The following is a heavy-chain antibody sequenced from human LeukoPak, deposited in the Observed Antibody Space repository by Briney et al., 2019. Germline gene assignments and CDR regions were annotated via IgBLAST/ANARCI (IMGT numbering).Heavy chain of an antibody. CDR3: AKDAIGQYRTYYFDH. V-gene: IGHV3-7*03. Sequence: GGSLRLSCVASGFTFSAYWMTWVRQAPGKGLDWVANIRLDGSENYYVDSVRGRFTISRDNAKNSLYLQMNSLRAEDTAVYYCAKDAIGQYRTYYFDHWGQGTLVPVSS. J-gene: IGHJ4*02. D-gene: IGHD1-1*01. CDR2: IRLDGSEN. CDR1: GFTFSAYW.